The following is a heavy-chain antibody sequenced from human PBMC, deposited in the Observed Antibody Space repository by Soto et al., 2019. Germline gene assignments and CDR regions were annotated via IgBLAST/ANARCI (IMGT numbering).Heavy chain of an antibody. V-gene: IGHV3-33*05. D-gene: IGHD3-16*01. CDR3: ARLGTTGGLDV. CDR2: TSYDGSNN. CDR1: GFTFRSYV. Sequence: QVQLVESGGGVVQPGTSLRLSCVGSGFTFRSYVIHWVRQAPGKGLEWVALTSYDGSNNFYGDSVKGRCTISRHNSRNTVELQIDSLTFEATALYYCARLGTTGGLDVWCQGTLVSVSS. J-gene: IGHJ4*02.